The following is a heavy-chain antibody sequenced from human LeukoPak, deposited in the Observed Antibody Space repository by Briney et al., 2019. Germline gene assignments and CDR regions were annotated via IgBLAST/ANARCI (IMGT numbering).Heavy chain of an antibody. J-gene: IGHJ3*02. Sequence: GSLRLSCAASGFTFSSYAMSWIRQPPGKGLEWIGEINHSGSTNYNPSLKSRVTISVDTSKNQFSLKLSSVTAADTAVYYCASLGYCSSTSCYGDAFDIWGQGTMVTVSS. CDR1: GFTFSSYA. D-gene: IGHD2-2*01. CDR2: INHSGST. CDR3: ASLGYCSSTSCYGDAFDI. V-gene: IGHV4-34*01.